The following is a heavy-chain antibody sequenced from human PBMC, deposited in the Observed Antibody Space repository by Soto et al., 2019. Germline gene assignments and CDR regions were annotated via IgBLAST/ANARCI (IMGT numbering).Heavy chain of an antibody. CDR1: GVTINTAW. D-gene: IGHD1-26*01. CDR3: ITTYSGTPGRPYLDL. J-gene: IGHJ4*02. Sequence: GGPLRAPFTAPGVTINTAWMGWVPQAPGKGLEWVGRIKSKGNGGTADYAAPVKGRFTISRDDSKNMLYLQMNSLKTEDTAVYYCITTYSGTPGRPYLDLWGQGTPVTVSS. CDR2: IKSKGNGGTA. V-gene: IGHV3-15*01.